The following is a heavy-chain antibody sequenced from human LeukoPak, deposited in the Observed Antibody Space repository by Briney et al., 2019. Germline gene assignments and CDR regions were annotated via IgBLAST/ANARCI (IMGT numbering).Heavy chain of an antibody. J-gene: IGHJ4*02. CDR2: ISGSGGST. Sequence: GGSLRLSCAASGFTFSSYGMSWVRQAPGKGLEWVSAISGSGGSTYYADSVKGRFTISRDNAKNSLYLQMNSLRAEDTAVYYCASPLGYCSSTSCSALNNWGQGTLVTVSS. V-gene: IGHV3-23*01. D-gene: IGHD2-2*01. CDR3: ASPLGYCSSTSCSALNN. CDR1: GFTFSSYG.